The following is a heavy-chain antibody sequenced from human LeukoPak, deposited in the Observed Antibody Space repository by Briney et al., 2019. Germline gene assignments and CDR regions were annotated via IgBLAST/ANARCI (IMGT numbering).Heavy chain of an antibody. CDR1: RGTFSSYA. J-gene: IGHJ3*02. V-gene: IGHV1-69*01. CDR3: ARDEDYGDYDAFDI. Sequence: SVKVSCKASRGTFSSYAISWVRQAPGQGLEWMGGIIPIFGTANYAQKFQGRVTITADESTSTAYMELSSLRSEDTAVYYCARDEDYGDYDAFDIWGQGTMVTVSS. D-gene: IGHD4-17*01. CDR2: IIPIFGTA.